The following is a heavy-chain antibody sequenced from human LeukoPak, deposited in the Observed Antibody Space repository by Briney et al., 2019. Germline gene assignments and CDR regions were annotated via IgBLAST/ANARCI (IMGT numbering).Heavy chain of an antibody. D-gene: IGHD2-21*02. CDR1: GYTFTGYY. V-gene: IGHV1-3*04. CDR2: INTGNGNT. CDR3: ARNTETAIPLPYYFDY. Sequence: GASVKVSCKASGYTFTGYYMHWVRQAPGQGLECMGWINTGNGNTKYSQKFQGRVTITRDTSASTAYMDLSSLRSEDTAVYYCARNTETAIPLPYYFDYWGQGTLVTVSS. J-gene: IGHJ4*02.